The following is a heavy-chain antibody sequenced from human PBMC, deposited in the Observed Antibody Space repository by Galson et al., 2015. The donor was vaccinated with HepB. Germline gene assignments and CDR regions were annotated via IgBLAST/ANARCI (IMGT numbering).Heavy chain of an antibody. Sequence: TLSLTCTVSGGSISSGGYYWSWIRQHPGKGLEWIGYIYYSGSTYYNPSPKSRVTISVDTSKNQFSLKLSSVTAADTAVYYCARDSIGYGGYYYYGMDVWGQGTTVTVSS. J-gene: IGHJ6*02. CDR3: ARDSIGYGGYYYYGMDV. CDR1: GGSISSGGYY. CDR2: IYYSGST. V-gene: IGHV4-31*03. D-gene: IGHD4-23*01.